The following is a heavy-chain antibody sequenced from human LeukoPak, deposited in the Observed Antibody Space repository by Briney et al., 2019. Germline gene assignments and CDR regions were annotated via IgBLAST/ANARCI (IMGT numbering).Heavy chain of an antibody. D-gene: IGHD2-15*01. CDR3: ARGRPGWGFDY. CDR1: GYSFTSYW. Sequence: GESLKISCKGSGYSFTSYWIGWVRQMPGKGLECMGIIHATDSDTRYSPSFQGQVTISADKSNSTAYVQWSSLKASDSAMYYCARGRPGWGFDYWGQGTLVTVSS. J-gene: IGHJ4*02. V-gene: IGHV5-51*01. CDR2: IHATDSDT.